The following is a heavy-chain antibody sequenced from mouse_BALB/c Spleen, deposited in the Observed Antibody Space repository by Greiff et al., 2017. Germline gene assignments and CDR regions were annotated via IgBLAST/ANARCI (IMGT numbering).Heavy chain of an antibody. CDR1: GFTFSDYY. J-gene: IGHJ3*01. V-gene: IGHV5-4*02. D-gene: IGHD3-3*01. CDR2: ISDGGSYT. CDR3: ARGRDGFAY. Sequence: EVQLVESGGGLVQPGGSLKLSCAASGFTFSDYYMYWVRQTPEKRLEWVATISDGGSYTYYPDSVKGRFTISRDNAKNNLYLQMSSLKSEDTAMYYCARGRDGFAYWGQGTLVTVSA.